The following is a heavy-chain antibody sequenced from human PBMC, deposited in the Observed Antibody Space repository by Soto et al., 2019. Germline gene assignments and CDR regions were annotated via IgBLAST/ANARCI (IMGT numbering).Heavy chain of an antibody. V-gene: IGHV1-18*01. CDR2: INVYNGNT. CDR3: ARDGVAVTTGISGY. D-gene: IGHD4-17*01. Sequence: QVQLVQSGAEVKKPGASVKVSCKASGYTFTSYAISWVRQAPGQGLEWMGWINVYNGNTKYAQKIQGRVTMTTDTSTSTVYMELSSLTADDASVYYCARDGVAVTTGISGYWGQGTLVTVSS. J-gene: IGHJ4*02. CDR1: GYTFTSYA.